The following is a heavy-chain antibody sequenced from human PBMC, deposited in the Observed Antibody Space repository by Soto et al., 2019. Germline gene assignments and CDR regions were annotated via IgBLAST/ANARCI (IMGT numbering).Heavy chain of an antibody. CDR3: ARGIASTSLVSFDV. D-gene: IGHD1-1*01. Sequence: GGSLRLSCVASGFSLSTSTMHWVRQAPGKGLEWIATISSTSTNIYYAGSVKGRFSISRDNPKNSLVLQMNSLRAEDMAVYYCARGIASTSLVSFDVWGQGTMVTVSS. V-gene: IGHV3-21*04. CDR2: ISSTSTNI. J-gene: IGHJ3*01. CDR1: GFSLSTST.